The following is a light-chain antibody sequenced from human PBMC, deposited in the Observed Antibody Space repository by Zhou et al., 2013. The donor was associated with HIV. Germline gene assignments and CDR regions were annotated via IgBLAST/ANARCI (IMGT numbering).Light chain of an antibody. J-gene: IGKJ4*01. V-gene: IGKV3-20*01. CDR3: QQYVSLPLT. CDR2: AAS. Sequence: EIVMTQSPATLSVSPGERATLSCRASQSVSSNLAWYRQKPGQAPRLLMYAASSRATGIPDRFSGSGSGTDFTLTINRLEPEDFAVYYCQQYVSLPLTFGGGTKVEIK. CDR1: QSVSSN.